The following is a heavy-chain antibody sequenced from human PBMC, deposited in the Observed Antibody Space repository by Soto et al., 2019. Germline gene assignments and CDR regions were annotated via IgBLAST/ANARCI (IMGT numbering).Heavy chain of an antibody. CDR1: GFTFSSYW. J-gene: IGHJ5*02. V-gene: IGHV3-7*01. D-gene: IGHD6-19*01. Sequence: PGGSLRLSCAASGFTFSSYWMSWVRQAPGKGLEWVANIKQDGSEKYHVDSVKGRFTISRDNAKNSLYLQMNSLRAEDTAVYYCARDRDSGWYFSHWFDPWGQGTLVTVSS. CDR3: ARDRDSGWYFSHWFDP. CDR2: IKQDGSEK.